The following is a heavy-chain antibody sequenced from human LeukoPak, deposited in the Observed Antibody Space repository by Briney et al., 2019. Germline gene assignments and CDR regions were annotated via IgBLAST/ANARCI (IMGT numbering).Heavy chain of an antibody. Sequence: SETLSLTCAVYGGSFGGYYWSWIRQPPGKGLEWIGEINHSGSTNYNPSLKSRVTISVDTSKNQFSLKLSSVTAADTAVYYCARGRRRGWRFDYWGQGTLVTVSS. V-gene: IGHV4-34*01. CDR1: GGSFGGYY. D-gene: IGHD6-19*01. CDR2: INHSGST. CDR3: ARGRRRGWRFDY. J-gene: IGHJ4*02.